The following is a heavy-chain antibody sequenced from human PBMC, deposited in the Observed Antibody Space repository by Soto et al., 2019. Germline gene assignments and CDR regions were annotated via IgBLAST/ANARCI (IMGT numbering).Heavy chain of an antibody. D-gene: IGHD2-15*01. CDR3: ARHTPAISISDH. CDR2: IYYSGST. CDR1: GGSISSYY. J-gene: IGHJ4*02. Sequence: PSETLSLTCTVSGGSISSYYWSWIRQPPGKGQEWIGYIYYSGSTYYNPSLKSRVTISIDTSKNQYYLKLSSVTAADTAVYYCARHTPAISISDHWGQGTLVTVSS. V-gene: IGHV4-59*08.